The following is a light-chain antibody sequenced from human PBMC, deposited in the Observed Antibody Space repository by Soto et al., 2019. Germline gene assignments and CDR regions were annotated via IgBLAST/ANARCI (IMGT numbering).Light chain of an antibody. J-gene: IGKJ5*01. V-gene: IGKV3-20*01. CDR1: QSVSTSY. CDR2: ATS. Sequence: EIVLTQSPGTLSLSPGERATLSCRASQSVSTSYLAWYQQKPGQAPRLLIYATSSRATGIPDRFSGSGSGTDFTLTISRLKPEYFGVYYCQQYGGSPLVTFGQGTRLEIK. CDR3: QQYGGSPLVT.